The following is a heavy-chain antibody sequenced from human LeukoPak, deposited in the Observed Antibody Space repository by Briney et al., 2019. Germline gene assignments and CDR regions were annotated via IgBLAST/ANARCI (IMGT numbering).Heavy chain of an antibody. Sequence: SETLSLTCTVSGGSISSYYWSWIRQPPGKGLEWIGYIYYSGSTNYNPSLKSRVTISVDTSKNQFSLKLSSVTPADTAVYYCASSPYMVRGVINAFDIWGQGTMVTVSS. V-gene: IGHV4-59*01. CDR3: ASSPYMVRGVINAFDI. J-gene: IGHJ3*02. D-gene: IGHD3-10*01. CDR1: GGSISSYY. CDR2: IYYSGST.